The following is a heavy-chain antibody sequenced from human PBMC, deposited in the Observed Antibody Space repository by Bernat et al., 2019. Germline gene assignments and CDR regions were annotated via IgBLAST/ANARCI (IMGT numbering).Heavy chain of an antibody. J-gene: IGHJ5*02. CDR3: AREGPFRRRSPLVVAAYNWFDP. CDR2: ISAYNGNT. V-gene: IGHV1-18*01. CDR1: GYTFTSYG. D-gene: IGHD2-15*01. Sequence: QVQLVQSGAEVKKPGASVKVSCKASGYTFTSYGISWVRQAPGQGLEWMGWISAYNGNTTYAQKLQGRVPMTPATSTSTAYMELRSLRSDDTAVYYCAREGPFRRRSPLVVAAYNWFDPWGQGTLVTVSS.